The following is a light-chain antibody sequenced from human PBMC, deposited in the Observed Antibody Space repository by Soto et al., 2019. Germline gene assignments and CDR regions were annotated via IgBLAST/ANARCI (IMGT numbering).Light chain of an antibody. Sequence: DIVMTQSPATLSGSPGERVSLSCKASQGVGSTLNWYRQHAGQAPRLLIYDAYLRATGVPDRLSGSGSGTEFTLTISRLQSEDFAVYYCQNYKTWPLAXGGGTKVDIK. CDR3: QNYKTWPLA. J-gene: IGKJ4*01. CDR2: DAY. CDR1: QGVGST. V-gene: IGKV3-15*01.